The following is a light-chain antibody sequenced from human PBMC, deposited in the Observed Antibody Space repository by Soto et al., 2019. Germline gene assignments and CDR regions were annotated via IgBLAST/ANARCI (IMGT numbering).Light chain of an antibody. CDR2: EVS. J-gene: IGKJ5*01. V-gene: IGKV2D-29*02. CDR1: QSLLHMTGETF. CDR3: MQSTQLPPT. Sequence: DVVITQTPLSLSVAPGQPASISCKSSQSLLHMTGETFLFWYLQKPGQSPQLLIYEVSTRVSGVPDRFSGSGSGTDFTLEISRVETDDVGIYYCMQSTQLPPTFGQGTRLEIK.